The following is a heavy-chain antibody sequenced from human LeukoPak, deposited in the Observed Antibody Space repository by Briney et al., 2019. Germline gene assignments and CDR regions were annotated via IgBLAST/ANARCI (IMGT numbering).Heavy chain of an antibody. CDR3: ARESRLGYFDY. D-gene: IGHD2-2*01. CDR1: GGSIISYY. Sequence: SETLSLTCTVSGGSIISYYWSWIRQPPGKGLEWIGYSYYSGSTNYNPSLKSRVTISVDTSKNQFSMKLSSVTAADTAVYYCARESRLGYFDYWGQGTLVTVSS. J-gene: IGHJ4*02. V-gene: IGHV4-59*01. CDR2: SYYSGST.